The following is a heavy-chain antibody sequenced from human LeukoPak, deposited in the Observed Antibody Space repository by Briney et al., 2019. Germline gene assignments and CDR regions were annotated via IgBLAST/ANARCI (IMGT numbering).Heavy chain of an antibody. Sequence: GGSLRLSCAAAGFTFSSYAMTWVRQAPGKGLEWVSGIRGSGGNTDYADSVKGRFTISRDNSKNTLSLQMNSLRAEDTAVYYCAKGWTFLDPWGQGTLVTVTS. CDR2: IRGSGGNT. J-gene: IGHJ5*02. V-gene: IGHV3-23*01. CDR3: AKGWTFLDP. D-gene: IGHD2-15*01. CDR1: GFTFSSYA.